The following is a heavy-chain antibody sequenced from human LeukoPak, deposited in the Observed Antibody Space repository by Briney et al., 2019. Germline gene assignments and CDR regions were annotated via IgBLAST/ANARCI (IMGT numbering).Heavy chain of an antibody. CDR2: ISWNSGSI. J-gene: IGHJ4*02. CDR3: AKLVRGVVVPYYDY. V-gene: IGHV3-9*01. Sequence: GGSLRLSCAASGFTFDDYAMHWVRQAPGKGLEWVSGISWNSGSIGYADSVKGRFTISRDNSKNTLYLQMNSLRAEDTAVYYCAKLVRGVVVPYYDYWGQGTLVTVSS. CDR1: GFTFDDYA. D-gene: IGHD3-10*01.